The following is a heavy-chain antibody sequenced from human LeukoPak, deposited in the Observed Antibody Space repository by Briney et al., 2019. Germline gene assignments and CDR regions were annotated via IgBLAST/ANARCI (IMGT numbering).Heavy chain of an antibody. Sequence: ASVKVSCKASGYTFTSYGISWVRQAPGQGLEWMGWISAYNGNTNYAQKLQGRVTMTTDTSTSTAYMELRSLRSDDTAVYYCSRVIAPSLGGAAPXYWGQGTLXTXXS. D-gene: IGHD3-16*01. CDR2: ISAYNGNT. CDR3: SRVIAPSLGGAAPXY. CDR1: GYTFTSYG. V-gene: IGHV1-18*01. J-gene: IGHJ4*02.